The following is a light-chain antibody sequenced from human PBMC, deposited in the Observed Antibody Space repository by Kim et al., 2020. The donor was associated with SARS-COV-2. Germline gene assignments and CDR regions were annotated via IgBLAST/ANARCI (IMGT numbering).Light chain of an antibody. J-gene: IGLJ3*02. CDR1: RSNIGNND. Sequence: GQRVTIACSGNRSNIGNNDVYWYQQLPGTAPKLLIYRNTQRPSGVPDRFSGSKSGTSTSRAISGLRSEDEADYYCASWDDSLSGPVFGGGTQLTVL. CDR2: RNT. CDR3: ASWDDSLSGPV. V-gene: IGLV1-47*01.